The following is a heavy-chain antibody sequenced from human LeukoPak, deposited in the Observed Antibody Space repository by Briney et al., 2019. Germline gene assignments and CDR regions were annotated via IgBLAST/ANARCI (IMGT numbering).Heavy chain of an antibody. CDR2: ISSNGGST. CDR1: GFTFSSYA. J-gene: IGHJ4*02. Sequence: GGSLRLSCAASGFTFSSYAMHWVRQAPGKGVEYVSAISSNGGSTYYANSVKGRFTISRDNSKNTLYLQMGSLRTEDMAVYYCASPGAYYWGQGTLVTVSS. CDR3: ASPGAYY. V-gene: IGHV3-64*01.